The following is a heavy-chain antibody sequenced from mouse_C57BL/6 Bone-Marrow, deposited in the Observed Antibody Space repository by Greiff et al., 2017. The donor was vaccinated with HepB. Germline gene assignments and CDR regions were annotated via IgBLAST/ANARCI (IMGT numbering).Heavy chain of an antibody. D-gene: IGHD2-5*01. Sequence: EVQGVESGGGLVKPGGSLKLSCAASGFTFSSYTMSWVRQTPEKRLEWVATISGGGGNTYYPDSVKGRFTISRDNAKNTLYLQMSSLRSEDTALYYCARRHYSNYEDWYFDVWGTGTTVTVSS. J-gene: IGHJ1*03. CDR1: GFTFSSYT. CDR3: ARRHYSNYEDWYFDV. CDR2: ISGGGGNT. V-gene: IGHV5-9*01.